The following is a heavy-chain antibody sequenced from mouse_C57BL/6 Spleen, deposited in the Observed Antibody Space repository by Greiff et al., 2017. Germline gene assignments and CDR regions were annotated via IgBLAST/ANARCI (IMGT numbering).Heavy chain of an antibody. V-gene: IGHV1-69*01. J-gene: IGHJ1*03. CDR3: ARRTTVARYWYFDV. CDR2: IDPSDSYT. D-gene: IGHD1-1*01. CDR1: GYTFTSYW. Sequence: VKLVESGAELVMPGASVKLSCKASGYTFTSYWMHWVKQRPGQGLEWIGEIDPSDSYTNYNQKFKGKSTLTVDKSSSTAYMQLSSLTSEDSAVYYCARRTTVARYWYFDVWGTGTTVTVSS.